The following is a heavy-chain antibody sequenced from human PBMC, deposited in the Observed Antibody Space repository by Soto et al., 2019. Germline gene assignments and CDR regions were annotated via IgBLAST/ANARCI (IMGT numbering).Heavy chain of an antibody. CDR2: INAYNGNT. CDR3: ARDLDDILPGPNLDP. V-gene: IGHV1-3*01. D-gene: IGHD3-9*01. J-gene: IGHJ5*02. Sequence: ASVKVSCKASGYSFTNYGIHWVRQAPGQGLQWMGWINAYNGNTKYSQKFQGRVTFTRDTSASTVYMEMSSLRSEDAAVYFCARDLDDILPGPNLDPWGQGTLVTVSS. CDR1: GYSFTNYG.